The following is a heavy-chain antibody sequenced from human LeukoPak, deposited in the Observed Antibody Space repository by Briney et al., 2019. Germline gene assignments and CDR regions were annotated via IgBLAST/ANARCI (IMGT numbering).Heavy chain of an antibody. CDR3: ARANWGHPMYYFDY. CDR1: GFTVSSDY. Sequence: GGSLRLSCAASGFTVSSDYMSWVRQAPGKGLEWVSIIYSGGSTYYSDSVKGRFTISRDNSKNTLYLQMNSLRAEDTAVYYCARANWGHPMYYFDYWGQGTLVTVSS. V-gene: IGHV3-66*01. J-gene: IGHJ4*02. CDR2: IYSGGST. D-gene: IGHD7-27*01.